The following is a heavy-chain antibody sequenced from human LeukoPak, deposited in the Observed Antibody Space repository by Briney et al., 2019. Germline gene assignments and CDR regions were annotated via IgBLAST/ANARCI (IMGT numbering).Heavy chain of an antibody. V-gene: IGHV4-34*01. Sequence: KPSETLSLTCAVYGGSFSGYYWSWIRQPPGKGLEWIGEINHSGSTNYNPSLKSRVTISVDTSKNQFSLKLSSVTAADTAVYYCARVDYDDSGRAFDIWGQGTMVTVSS. CDR1: GGSFSGYY. J-gene: IGHJ3*02. CDR2: INHSGST. CDR3: ARVDYDDSGRAFDI. D-gene: IGHD3-22*01.